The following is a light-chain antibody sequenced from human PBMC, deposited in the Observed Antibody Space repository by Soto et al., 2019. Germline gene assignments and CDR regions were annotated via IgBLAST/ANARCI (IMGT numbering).Light chain of an antibody. CDR2: DAS. CDR1: QGVSSY. CDR3: QQRSNWPYT. Sequence: ELVLTQSPATLSLSPGERATLSCRASQGVSSYLAWYQQKPGQAPRLLIYDASNRATGIPARFSGSGPGTDLTLTISSLEPEDFAVYYCQQRSNWPYTFGQGTKLEIK. J-gene: IGKJ2*01. V-gene: IGKV3D-11*01.